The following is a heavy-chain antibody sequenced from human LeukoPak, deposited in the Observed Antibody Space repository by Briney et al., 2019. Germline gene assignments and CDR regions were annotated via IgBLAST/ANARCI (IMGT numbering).Heavy chain of an antibody. CDR2: ISGSGGET. V-gene: IGHV3-23*01. CDR3: AKDYQTGQHDMFDY. D-gene: IGHD3-9*01. Sequence: GGSLRLSCAASGFTFSSYAMSWVRQAPGKGLEWVSGISGSGGETWYADSVKGRFTISRGNSKNTLYLQMNSLRAEDTAVYYCAKDYQTGQHDMFDYWGQGTLVTVSS. CDR1: GFTFSSYA. J-gene: IGHJ4*02.